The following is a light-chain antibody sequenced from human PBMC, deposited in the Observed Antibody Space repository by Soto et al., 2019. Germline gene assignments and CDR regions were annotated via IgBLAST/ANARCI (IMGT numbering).Light chain of an antibody. J-gene: IGKJ3*01. Sequence: AIQMTQSPSSLSASVGDRVTITCRASQGIRDDLAWYQQKPGKAPKLLIYSASSLPSVEPSRFGGSGSGTDFTLTISSLQPEDFATYFCLHDYEFPFTFGPGTRVDIK. CDR1: QGIRDD. CDR3: LHDYEFPFT. CDR2: SAS. V-gene: IGKV1-6*01.